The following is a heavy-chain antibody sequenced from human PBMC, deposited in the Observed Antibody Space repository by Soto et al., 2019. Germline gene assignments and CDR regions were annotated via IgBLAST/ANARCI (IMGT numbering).Heavy chain of an antibody. V-gene: IGHV3-30-3*01. CDR2: ISYDGSNK. CDR3: ASAGLFIF. J-gene: IGHJ4*02. Sequence: GGSLRLSCAASGFTFSSYAMHWFRQAPGKGLEWVAVISYDGSNKYYADSVKGRFTISRDNSKNTLYLQMNSLRAEDTAVYYCASAGLFIFWGQGTLVTVSS. D-gene: IGHD3-3*02. CDR1: GFTFSSYA.